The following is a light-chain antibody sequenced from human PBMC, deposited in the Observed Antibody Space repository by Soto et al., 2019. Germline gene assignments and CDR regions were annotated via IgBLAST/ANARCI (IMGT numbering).Light chain of an antibody. CDR3: QQRSTRPHVT. Sequence: EIVLTQSPATLSLSPGERATLSCRASQSVSTFLAWYQQKPGQAPRLLIYDASNRATGIPLRFSGGGSGTDFTLTISSLEPEDFAVYYCQQRSTRPHVTFGGGTKVEIK. V-gene: IGKV3-11*01. J-gene: IGKJ4*01. CDR1: QSVSTF. CDR2: DAS.